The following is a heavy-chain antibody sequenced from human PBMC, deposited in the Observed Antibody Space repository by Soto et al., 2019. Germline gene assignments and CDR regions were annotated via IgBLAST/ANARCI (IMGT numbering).Heavy chain of an antibody. D-gene: IGHD5-18*01. CDR1: GGSISSYY. J-gene: IGHJ4*02. CDR3: ARAQLDTAMVPYFDY. V-gene: IGHV4-59*01. CDR2: IYYSGST. Sequence: SATLSLTSTVSGGSISSYYWSWIRQPPGKGLEWIGYIYYSGSTNYNPSLKSRVTISVDTSKNQFSLKLSSVTAADTAVYYCARAQLDTAMVPYFDYWGQGTLVTVSS.